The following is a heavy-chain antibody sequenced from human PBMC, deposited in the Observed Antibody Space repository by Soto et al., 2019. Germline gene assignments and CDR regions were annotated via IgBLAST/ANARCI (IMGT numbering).Heavy chain of an antibody. J-gene: IGHJ6*02. CDR3: EPLPRVYYGSGYGMDV. CDR1: GGTFRSNA. D-gene: IGHD3-10*01. V-gene: IGHV1-69*01. Sequence: QVQLVQSGTEVKKPGSSVKVSCKASGGTFRSNAISWVRQAPGQGLEWMGGLIPIFGTTNYAQKFQGRVTITADQSASTDYMELSSLRSDDTAMYYCEPLPRVYYGSGYGMDVGGQGTTVTVSS. CDR2: LIPIFGTT.